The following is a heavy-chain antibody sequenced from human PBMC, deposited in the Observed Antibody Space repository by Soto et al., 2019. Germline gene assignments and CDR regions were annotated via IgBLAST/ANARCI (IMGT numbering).Heavy chain of an antibody. Sequence: SETLSLTCAVYGGSFSGYYWSWIRQPPGKGLEWIGEINHSGSTNYNPSLKSRVTISVDTSKNQFSLRLSSVTAADTAVYYCARGSWYSNYVWFDPWGQGTLVTVSS. CDR3: ARGSWYSNYVWFDP. D-gene: IGHD4-4*01. V-gene: IGHV4-34*01. J-gene: IGHJ5*02. CDR2: INHSGST. CDR1: GGSFSGYY.